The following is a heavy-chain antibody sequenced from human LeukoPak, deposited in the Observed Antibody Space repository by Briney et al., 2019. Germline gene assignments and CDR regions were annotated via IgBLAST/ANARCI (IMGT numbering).Heavy chain of an antibody. Sequence: GGSLRLSCAASGFTFSSYWMSWVRQAPGKGLEWVANIKQDGSEKYYVDSVKGRFTISRDNAKNSLYLQMNSLRAEDTAVYYCARDGPARLARSAGFDIGGRDTMVTV. CDR2: IKQDGSEK. D-gene: IGHD6-6*01. V-gene: IGHV3-7*01. J-gene: IGHJ3*02. CDR1: GFTFSSYW. CDR3: ARDGPARLARSAGFDI.